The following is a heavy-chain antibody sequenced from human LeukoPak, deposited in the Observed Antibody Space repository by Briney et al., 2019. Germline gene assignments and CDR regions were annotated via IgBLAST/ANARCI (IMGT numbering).Heavy chain of an antibody. D-gene: IGHD3-9*01. CDR2: IKLDGSGK. CDR3: ARTPTIITHFDY. V-gene: IGHV3-7*01. Sequence: GGSLRLSCAASGLTFSSYWMSWVRQAPGKGLEWVANIKLDGSGKYYVDSVKGRFTISRDNARNSLYLQMNSLRAEDTAVYYCARTPTIITHFDYWGQGTLVTVSS. CDR1: GLTFSSYW. J-gene: IGHJ4*02.